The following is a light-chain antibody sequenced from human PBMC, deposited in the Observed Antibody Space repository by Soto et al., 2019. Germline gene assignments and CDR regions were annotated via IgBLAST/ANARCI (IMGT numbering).Light chain of an antibody. CDR3: QQSYSTPPT. J-gene: IGKJ1*01. CDR2: AAS. CDR1: QSISTY. V-gene: IGKV1-39*01. Sequence: DLQMTQSPSSLSASVGDRVTITCRASQSISTYLNWYQHEEGKAPKLLIYAASSLQSGVPSRFSGSGSGTDFTLTISSLQPEDFASYYCQQSYSTPPTFGQGTKVEIK.